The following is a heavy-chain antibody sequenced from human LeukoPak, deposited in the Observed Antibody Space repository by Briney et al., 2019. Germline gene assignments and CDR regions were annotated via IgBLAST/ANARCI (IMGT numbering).Heavy chain of an antibody. CDR2: IYYSGST. D-gene: IGHD6-19*01. Sequence: SETLSLTCTVSGGSISSYYWSWIRQPPGKGLEWIGYIYYSGSTNYNPSLKSRVTISVDTSKNQFSLKLSSMTAADTAVYYCARDPYSSGWYPAYRDYWGQGTLVTVSS. V-gene: IGHV4-59*12. J-gene: IGHJ4*02. CDR1: GGSISSYY. CDR3: ARDPYSSGWYPAYRDY.